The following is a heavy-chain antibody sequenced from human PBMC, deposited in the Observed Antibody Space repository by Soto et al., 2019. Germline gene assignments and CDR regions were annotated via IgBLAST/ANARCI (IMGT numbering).Heavy chain of an antibody. J-gene: IGHJ4*02. D-gene: IGHD3-22*01. CDR1: GFTFSSYA. V-gene: IGHV3-30-3*01. CDR3: ARDVRDSSGYYFDY. CDR2: ISYDGSNK. Sequence: GGSLRLSCAASGFTFSSYAMHWVRQAPGKGLEWVAVISYDGSNKYYADSVKGRFTISRDNSKNTLYLQMNSLRAEDAAVYYCARDVRDSSGYYFDYWGQGT.